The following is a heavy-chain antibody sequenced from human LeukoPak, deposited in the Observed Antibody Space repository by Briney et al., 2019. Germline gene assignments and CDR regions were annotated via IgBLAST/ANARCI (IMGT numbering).Heavy chain of an antibody. Sequence: PGGSLRLSCAASGFTFSSHGMHWVRQAPGQGLEWVAIILHDGSKKYYADSVKGRFTISRDNSKNTLYLQMNSLRAEDTAVYYCARSLGPLRYYYYGMDVWGQGTTVTVSS. V-gene: IGHV3-30*03. CDR2: ILHDGSKK. CDR1: GFTFSSHG. J-gene: IGHJ6*02. CDR3: ARSLGPLRYYYYGMDV. D-gene: IGHD5/OR15-5a*01.